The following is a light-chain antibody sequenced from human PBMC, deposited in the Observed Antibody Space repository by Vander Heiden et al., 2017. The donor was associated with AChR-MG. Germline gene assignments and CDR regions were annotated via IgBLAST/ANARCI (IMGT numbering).Light chain of an antibody. CDR3: QQSYNTPRIT. J-gene: IGKJ5*01. CDR1: QGISSY. CDR2: AAS. V-gene: IGKV1-39*01. Sequence: DIQMTQSPSSLSASVGDRVTITCRASQGISSYLNWYQQKPGKAPKLLIYAASSLQSGVPSRFSGSGSGTDFTLTISSLQPEEFATYYCQQSYNTPRITFGQGTRLEIK.